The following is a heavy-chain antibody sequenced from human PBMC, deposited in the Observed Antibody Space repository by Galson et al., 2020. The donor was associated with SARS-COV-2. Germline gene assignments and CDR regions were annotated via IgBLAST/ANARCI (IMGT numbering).Heavy chain of an antibody. J-gene: IGHJ5*02. CDR3: ARDGGGWFDP. CDR1: GFTFSSYA. Sequence: TGGSLRLSCAASGFTFSSYAMHWVRQAPGKGLEWVAVISYDGSNKYYADSVKGRLTISRDNSKNTLYLQMNSLRAEDTAVYYCARDGGGWFDPWGQGTLVTVSS. V-gene: IGHV3-30-3*01. D-gene: IGHD3-16*01. CDR2: ISYDGSNK.